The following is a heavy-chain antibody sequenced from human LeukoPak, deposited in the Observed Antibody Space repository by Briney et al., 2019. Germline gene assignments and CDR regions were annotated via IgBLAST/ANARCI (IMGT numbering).Heavy chain of an antibody. J-gene: IGHJ5*01. D-gene: IGHD3-3*01. CDR2: VYLRGTT. V-gene: IGHV4-61*02. CDR1: GGSVSSASYH. Sequence: TSQTLSLTCTVSGGSVSSASYHWNWIRQPGGRPLEWIGRVYLRGTTNCSPSLKSRVSISVDTSKNQCSLNLNSVTAADTAVYYCARGVIIINWFDSWGQGTRVTVSS. CDR3: ARGVIIINWFDS.